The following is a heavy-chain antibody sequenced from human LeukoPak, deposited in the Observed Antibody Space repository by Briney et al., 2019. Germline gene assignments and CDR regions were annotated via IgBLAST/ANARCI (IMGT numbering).Heavy chain of an antibody. Sequence: ASVKVSCKASGYTFTSYAMHWVRQAPGQRLEWMGWTNAGNGNTKYSQKFQGRVTITRDTSASTAYMELSSLRSEDTAVYYCARDPNLLYSSGWPAYYFDYWGQGTLVTVSS. J-gene: IGHJ4*02. V-gene: IGHV1-3*01. CDR2: TNAGNGNT. D-gene: IGHD6-19*01. CDR3: ARDPNLLYSSGWPAYYFDY. CDR1: GYTFTSYA.